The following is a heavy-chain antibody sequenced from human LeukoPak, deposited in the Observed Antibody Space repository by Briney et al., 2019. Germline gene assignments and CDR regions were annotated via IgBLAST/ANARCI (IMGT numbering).Heavy chain of an antibody. V-gene: IGHV3-23*01. CDR1: GFTFSNFA. CDR3: AKGSVDTSYIDY. Sequence: PGGSRRLSCAASGFTFSNFAMTWVRLAPGRGLEWVSTVSGSGDSTRFADSVKGRFTISRDNSKNTLYLQMNRLRVEDTALYYCAKGSVDTSYIDYWGQGTLVTVSS. J-gene: IGHJ4*02. D-gene: IGHD3-10*01. CDR2: VSGSGDST.